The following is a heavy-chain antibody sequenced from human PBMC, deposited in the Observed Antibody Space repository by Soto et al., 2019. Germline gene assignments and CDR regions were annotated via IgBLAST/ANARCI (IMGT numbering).Heavy chain of an antibody. Sequence: GSLRLSCAASGLTFTRYSMNWVRQALGKGLEWVSSISSTTNYIYYGDSMKGRFTISRDNAKNSLYLEMNSLRAEDTAVYYCARESEDLTSNFDYWGQGTLVTVSS. V-gene: IGHV3-21*06. CDR3: ARESEDLTSNFDY. CDR2: ISSTTNYI. J-gene: IGHJ4*02. CDR1: GLTFTRYS.